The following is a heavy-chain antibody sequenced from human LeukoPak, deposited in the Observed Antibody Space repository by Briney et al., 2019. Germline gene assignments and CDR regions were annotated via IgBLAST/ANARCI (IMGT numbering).Heavy chain of an antibody. V-gene: IGHV3-7*01. CDR1: GLTFSSSW. J-gene: IGHJ4*02. Sequence: GGSLRLSCAVSGLTFSSSWMDWVRQAPGKGLEWVASINPDGNKKYSADSVKGRFTISRDNAENSLYLQMNSLRVEDTAFYYCARDLAYSRLDYWGQGMSVTVSS. CDR2: INPDGNKK. CDR3: ARDLAYSRLDY. D-gene: IGHD5-18*01.